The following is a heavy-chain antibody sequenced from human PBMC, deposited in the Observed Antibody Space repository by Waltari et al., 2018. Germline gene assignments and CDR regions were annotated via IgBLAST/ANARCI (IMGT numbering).Heavy chain of an antibody. Sequence: EVQLLESGGGLVQPGGSLRLSCAASGFTFSSYAMSWVRQAPGKGLEWVSAISGSGGSTYYADSVKGLFTISRDNSKNTLYLQMNSLRAEDTAVYYCAKLIRRDGYNYGGDYWGQGTLVTVSS. D-gene: IGHD5-12*01. CDR1: GFTFSSYA. J-gene: IGHJ4*02. V-gene: IGHV3-23*01. CDR2: ISGSGGST. CDR3: AKLIRRDGYNYGGDY.